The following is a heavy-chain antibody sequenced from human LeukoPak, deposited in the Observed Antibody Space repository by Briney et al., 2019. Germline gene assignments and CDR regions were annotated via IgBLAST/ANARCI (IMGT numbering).Heavy chain of an antibody. V-gene: IGHV3-30-3*01. D-gene: IGHD6-19*01. CDR3: ARGVCRGWPPYYCYGMDV. Sequence: GRSLRLSCAASGFTFSSYAMHWVRQAPGKGLEWVAVISYDGSNKYYADSVKGRFTISRDNSKNTLYLQMNSLRAEDTAVYYCARGVCRGWPPYYCYGMDVWGQGTTVTVSS. CDR2: ISYDGSNK. J-gene: IGHJ6*02. CDR1: GFTFSSYA.